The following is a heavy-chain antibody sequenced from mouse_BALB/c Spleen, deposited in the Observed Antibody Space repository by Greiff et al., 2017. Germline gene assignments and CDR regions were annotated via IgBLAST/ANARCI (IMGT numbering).Heavy chain of an antibody. V-gene: IGHV5-6-5*01. CDR1: GFTFSSYA. Sequence: EVKLVESGGGLVKPGGSLKLSCAASGFTFSSYAMSWVRQTPEKRLEWVASISSGGSTYYPDSVKGRFTISRDNARNILYLQMSSLRSEDTAMYYCARGYDGYYPFAYWGQGTLVTVSA. CDR3: ARGYDGYYPFAY. D-gene: IGHD2-3*01. J-gene: IGHJ3*01. CDR2: ISSGGST.